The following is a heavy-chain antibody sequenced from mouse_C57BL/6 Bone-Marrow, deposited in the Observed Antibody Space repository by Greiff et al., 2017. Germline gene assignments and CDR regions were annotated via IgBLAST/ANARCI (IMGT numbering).Heavy chain of an antibody. D-gene: IGHD2-4*01. V-gene: IGHV1-85*01. CDR3: ARGGLRAWFAY. CDR1: GYTFTSYD. J-gene: IGHJ3*01. Sequence: VKLMESGPELVKPGASVKLSCKASGYTFTSYDINWVKQRPGQGLEWIGWIYPRDGSTKYNEKFKGKATLTVDTSSSTAYMELHSLTSEDSAVYFCARGGLRAWFAYWGQGTLVTVAA. CDR2: IYPRDGST.